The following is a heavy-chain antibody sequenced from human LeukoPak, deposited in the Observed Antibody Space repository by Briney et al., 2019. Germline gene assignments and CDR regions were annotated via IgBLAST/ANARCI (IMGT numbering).Heavy chain of an antibody. D-gene: IGHD3-10*01. CDR1: GGTFSSYA. J-gene: IGHJ6*03. V-gene: IGHV1-69*13. Sequence: ASVKVSCKASGGTFSSYAISWVRPAPGQGLEWMGGIIPIFGTANYAQKFQGRVTITADESTSTAYMELSSLRSEDTAVYYCARGLRGVIRYYYYYYMDVWGKGTTVTVSS. CDR3: ARGLRGVIRYYYYYYMDV. CDR2: IIPIFGTA.